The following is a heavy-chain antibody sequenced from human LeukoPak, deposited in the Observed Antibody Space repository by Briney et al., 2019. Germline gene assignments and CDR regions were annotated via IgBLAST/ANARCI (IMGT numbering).Heavy chain of an antibody. CDR3: ASRGGRRYYDSSGYFPDY. CDR2: ISYDGSNK. Sequence: GGSLRLSCAASGFTFSSYAMHWVRQAPGKGLEWVAVISYDGSNKYYADSVKGRFTISRDNSKNTLYLQMNSLRAEDTVVYYCASRGGRRYYDSSGYFPDYWGQGTLVTVSS. V-gene: IGHV3-30*04. D-gene: IGHD3-22*01. CDR1: GFTFSSYA. J-gene: IGHJ4*02.